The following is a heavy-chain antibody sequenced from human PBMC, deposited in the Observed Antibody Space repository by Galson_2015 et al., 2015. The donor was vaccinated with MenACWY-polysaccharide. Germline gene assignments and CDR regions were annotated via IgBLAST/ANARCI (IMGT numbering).Heavy chain of an antibody. Sequence: SLRLCCAASGFIFNHYGIHWGRQAPGKGLEWVALISYDETNKHYADFVYGRFTISRDTSKNVVYPQMNSLGVEDTALYFCAKDNWLRREVLVGDYDYWGQGTLVAVSS. CDR1: GFIFNHYG. D-gene: IGHD4-17*01. CDR3: AKDNWLRREVLVGDYDY. J-gene: IGHJ4*02. V-gene: IGHV3-30*18. CDR2: ISYDETNK.